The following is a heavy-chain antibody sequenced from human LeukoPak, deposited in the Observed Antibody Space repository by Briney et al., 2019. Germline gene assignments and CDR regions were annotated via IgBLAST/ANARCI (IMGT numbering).Heavy chain of an antibody. D-gene: IGHD4-11*01. Sequence: GGSLRLSCAASGFTFSDYYMSWIRQAPGKGLEWVSYISSSGSTIYYADSVKGRFTISRDNAKNSLYLQMNSLRAEDTALYYCAKDEYRLTTVIDYWGQGTLVTVSS. V-gene: IGHV3-11*01. CDR1: GFTFSDYY. CDR2: ISSSGSTI. J-gene: IGHJ4*02. CDR3: AKDEYRLTTVIDY.